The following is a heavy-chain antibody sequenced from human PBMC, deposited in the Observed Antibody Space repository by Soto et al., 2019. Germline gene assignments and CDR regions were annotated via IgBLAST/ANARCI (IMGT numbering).Heavy chain of an antibody. V-gene: IGHV1-18*01. Sequence: ASVKVSCKASGYTLSSYGINWVRQAPGQGLEWLGWISPYDGNTKYAQILQGRVSMTTETSTKTAYMEVRSLRSDDTAVYYCARGGYYDSSGSRNYHYYGMNVWG. CDR3: ARGGYYDSSGSRNYHYYGMNV. J-gene: IGHJ6*02. CDR1: GYTLSSYG. CDR2: ISPYDGNT. D-gene: IGHD3-22*01.